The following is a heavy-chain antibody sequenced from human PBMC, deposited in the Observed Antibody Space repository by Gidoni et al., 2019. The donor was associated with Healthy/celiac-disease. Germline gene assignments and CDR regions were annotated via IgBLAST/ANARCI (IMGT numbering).Heavy chain of an antibody. V-gene: IGHV3-30*18. D-gene: IGHD3-22*01. CDR2: ISYDGSNK. CDR1: GFTFSSYG. J-gene: IGHJ4*02. Sequence: QVQLVESGGGVVQPGRSLRLSCAASGFTFSSYGMHWVRQAPGKGLEWVAVISYDGSNKYYADSVKGRFTISRDNSKNTLYLQMNSLRAEDTAVYYCAKDLNYYDSSGKGYFDYWGQGTLVTVSS. CDR3: AKDLNYYDSSGKGYFDY.